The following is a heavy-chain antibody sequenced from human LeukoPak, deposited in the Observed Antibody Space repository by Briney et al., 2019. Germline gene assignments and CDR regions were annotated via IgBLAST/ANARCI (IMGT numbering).Heavy chain of an antibody. D-gene: IGHD2-21*02. V-gene: IGHV3-48*04. CDR2: ISSSSSTI. Sequence: GGSLRLSCAASGFTFSSYSMNWVRQAPGKGLEWVSYISSSSSTIYYADSVKGRFTISRDNAKNSLYLQMNSLRAEDTAVYYCARLGVVTGKREVNPLDYWGQGTLVTVSS. CDR1: GFTFSSYS. J-gene: IGHJ4*02. CDR3: ARLGVVTGKREVNPLDY.